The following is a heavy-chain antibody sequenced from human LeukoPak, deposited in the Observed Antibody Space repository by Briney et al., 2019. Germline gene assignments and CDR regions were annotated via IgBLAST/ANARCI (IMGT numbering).Heavy chain of an antibody. CDR2: IYYSGST. CDR3: ARGPGYSGYLDYGMDV. D-gene: IGHD5-12*01. CDR1: GGSISSYY. Sequence: SETLSLTCTVSGGSISSYYWSWIRQPPGKGLEWIGYIYYSGSTNYNPSLKSRVTISVDTSKNQFSLKLSSVTAADTAVYYCARGPGYSGYLDYGMDVWGQGTTVTVSS. V-gene: IGHV4-59*08. J-gene: IGHJ6*02.